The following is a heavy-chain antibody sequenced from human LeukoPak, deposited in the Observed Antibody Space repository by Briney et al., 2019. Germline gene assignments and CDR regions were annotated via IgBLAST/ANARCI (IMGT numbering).Heavy chain of an antibody. J-gene: IGHJ4*02. V-gene: IGHV4-59*01. D-gene: IGHD3-10*01. CDR1: GGSISSYY. CDR3: ARVEDYYGSGSPQFDY. Sequence: SETLSLTCTVSGGSISSYYWSWIRQPPGKGLEYIGYIYYSGSTNYNPSLKSRVTISVGTSRNQFSLKLSSVTAADTAVYYCARVEDYYGSGSPQFDYWGQGTLVTVSS. CDR2: IYYSGST.